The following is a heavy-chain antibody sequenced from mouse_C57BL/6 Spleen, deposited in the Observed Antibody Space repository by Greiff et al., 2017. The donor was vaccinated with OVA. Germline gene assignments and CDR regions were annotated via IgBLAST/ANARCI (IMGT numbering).Heavy chain of an antibody. V-gene: IGHV1-64*01. CDR3: ARGRVTTTVSFDY. D-gene: IGHD1-1*01. J-gene: IGHJ2*01. CDR2: IHPNSGST. Sequence: QVQLQQSGAELVKPGASVKLSCKASGYTFTSYWMHWVKQRPGQGLEWIGMIHPNSGSTNYNEKFKSKATLTVDKSSSTAYMQLSSLTSEDSAVYYCARGRVTTTVSFDYWGQGTTLTVSS. CDR1: GYTFTSYW.